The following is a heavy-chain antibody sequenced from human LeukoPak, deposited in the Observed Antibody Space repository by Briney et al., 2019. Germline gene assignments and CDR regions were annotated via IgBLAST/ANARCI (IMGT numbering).Heavy chain of an antibody. CDR2: FYNSGRS. D-gene: IGHD4-17*01. CDR3: ARGSPYGY. J-gene: IGHJ4*02. Sequence: SETLSLTCTVSDDSISDYYRGWVRQPPGKGLEWIGYFYNSGRSTYNPSLKSRVTISADTSKNQFSLKLRSVTAADTAVYYCARGSPYGYWGQGTLVTVSS. V-gene: IGHV4-59*12. CDR1: DDSISDYY.